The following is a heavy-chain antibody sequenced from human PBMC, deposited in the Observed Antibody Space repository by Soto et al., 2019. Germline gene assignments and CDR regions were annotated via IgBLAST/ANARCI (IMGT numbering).Heavy chain of an antibody. D-gene: IGHD6-13*01. CDR3: AKDQGSSWYEIDY. CDR1: GFTFSNYA. J-gene: IGHJ4*02. CDR2: ISGSCGST. V-gene: IGHV3-23*01. Sequence: EVQLLESGGGLVQPGGSLRLSCAASGFTFSNYAVPWVRQAPGKGLEWVSTISGSCGSTYYADYVKGRFTISRDNSKNTLYLQMNSLRAEDTAVYYCAKDQGSSWYEIDYWGQGTLVTVSS.